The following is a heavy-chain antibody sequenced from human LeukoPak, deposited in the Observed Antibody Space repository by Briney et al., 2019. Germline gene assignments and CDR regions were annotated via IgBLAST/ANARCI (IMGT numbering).Heavy chain of an antibody. D-gene: IGHD2-2*01. CDR2: INPYSGGT. CDR1: GYSFTAYY. V-gene: IGHV1-2*02. J-gene: IGHJ4*02. CDR3: VRDRTKYCSSTSCPLDY. Sequence: ASVKVSCKASGYSFTAYYMHWVRQAPGQGLEWMGWINPYSGGTNYAQKFQGRVTMTRDTSISTAYMELSRLRSDDTAVYYCVRDRTKYCSSTSCPLDYWGQGTLVTVSS.